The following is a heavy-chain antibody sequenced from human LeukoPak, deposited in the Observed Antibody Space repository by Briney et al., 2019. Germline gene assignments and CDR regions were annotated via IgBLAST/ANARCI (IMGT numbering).Heavy chain of an antibody. J-gene: IGHJ3*02. D-gene: IGHD2-21*02. CDR3: ARDRPVIVVVTAIRPDAFDI. CDR1: GYTFTSYG. Sequence: ASVKVSCKGSGYTFTSYGISWVRQAPGQGLEWMGWISAYNGNTNYAQKLQGRVTMTTDTSTSTAYMELRSLSSDDTAVYYCARDRPVIVVVTAIRPDAFDIWGQGTMVTVSS. V-gene: IGHV1-18*01. CDR2: ISAYNGNT.